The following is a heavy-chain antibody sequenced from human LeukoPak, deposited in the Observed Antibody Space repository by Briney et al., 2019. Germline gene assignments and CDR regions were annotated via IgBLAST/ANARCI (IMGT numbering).Heavy chain of an antibody. Sequence: GGSLRLSCAASGFTFSSYWMHWVRQVPGKGLAWVARINEHGSITDYADSVKDRFTVSRDNAWNTLYLQMNSLRAGDTAVYYCARDVAGSGSLWGQGTLITVSS. V-gene: IGHV3-74*01. J-gene: IGHJ4*02. CDR3: ARDVAGSGSL. D-gene: IGHD3-10*01. CDR2: INEHGSIT. CDR1: GFTFSSYW.